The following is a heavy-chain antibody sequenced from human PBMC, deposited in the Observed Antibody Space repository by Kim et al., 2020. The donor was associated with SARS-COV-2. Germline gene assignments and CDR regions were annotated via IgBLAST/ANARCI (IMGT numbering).Heavy chain of an antibody. Sequence: SETLSLTCAVSGGSISSGGYSWSWIRQPPGKGLEWIGYIYYSGSTYYNPSLKSRVTISVDRSKNQFSLKLSSVTAADTAVYYCARGPSLRLGELSLFEYWGQGTLGTVSS. V-gene: IGHV4-30-2*01. CDR1: GGSISSGGYS. D-gene: IGHD3-16*02. J-gene: IGHJ4*02. CDR3: ARGPSLRLGELSLFEY. CDR2: IYYSGST.